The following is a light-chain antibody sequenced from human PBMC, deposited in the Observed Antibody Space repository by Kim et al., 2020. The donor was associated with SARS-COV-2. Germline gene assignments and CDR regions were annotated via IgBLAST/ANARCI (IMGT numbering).Light chain of an antibody. CDR1: QGNSNW. CDR3: QHAATFPV. J-gene: IGKJ4*01. Sequence: VSASVGDRVTITSRASQGNSNWLAWYQHKPGKAPQLLIYAASTLQSGVPSRFSGSGSGTDFTLSISSLQPEDFATYYCQHAATFPVFGGGTKLEI. V-gene: IGKV1-12*01. CDR2: AAS.